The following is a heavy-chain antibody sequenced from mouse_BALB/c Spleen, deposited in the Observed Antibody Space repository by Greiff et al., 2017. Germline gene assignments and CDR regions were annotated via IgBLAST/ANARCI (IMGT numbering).Heavy chain of an antibody. D-gene: IGHD2-1*01. CDR1: GFSLTSYG. CDR2: IWAGGST. Sequence: QVQLQQSGPGLVAPSQSLSITCTVSGFSLTSYGVHWVRQPPGKGLEWLGVIWAGGSTNYNSALMSRLSISKDNSKSQVFLKMNSLQTDDTAMYYCARTYGNYRFAYWGQGTLVTVSA. J-gene: IGHJ3*01. V-gene: IGHV2-9*02. CDR3: ARTYGNYRFAY.